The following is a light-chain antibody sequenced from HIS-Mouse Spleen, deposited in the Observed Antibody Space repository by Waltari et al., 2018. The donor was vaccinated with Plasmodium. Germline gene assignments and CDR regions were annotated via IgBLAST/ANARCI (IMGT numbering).Light chain of an antibody. CDR2: AAS. Sequence: DIVMTQSPDSLAVSLGERATINCKSSQSVLYSSNNKNYLAWYQQKPGKVPKLLIYAASTLQSGVPSRFSGSGSGTDFTHTISSLQPEDVATYYCQKYNSAPWTFGQGTKVEIK. J-gene: IGKJ1*01. V-gene: IGKV4-1*01. CDR1: QSVLYSSNNKNY. CDR3: QKYNSAPWT.